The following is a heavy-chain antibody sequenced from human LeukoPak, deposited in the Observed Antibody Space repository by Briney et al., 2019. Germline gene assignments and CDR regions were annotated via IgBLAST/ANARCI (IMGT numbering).Heavy chain of an antibody. CDR2: ISYDGSNK. J-gene: IGHJ4*02. CDR3: ASPIAVASPCFDY. CDR1: GFTFSSYA. Sequence: GGSLRLSCAASGFTFSSYAMHWVRQAPGKGLEWVAVISYDGSNKYYADSVKGRFTISRDNSKNTLYLQMNSLRAEDTAVYYCASPIAVASPCFDYWGQGTLVTVSS. V-gene: IGHV3-30-3*01. D-gene: IGHD6-19*01.